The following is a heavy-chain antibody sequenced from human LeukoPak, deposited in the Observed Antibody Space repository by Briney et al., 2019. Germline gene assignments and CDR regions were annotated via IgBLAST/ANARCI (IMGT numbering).Heavy chain of an antibody. CDR1: GGTFSSYA. Sequence: GASVKVSCKASGGTFSSYAISWVRQAPGQGGEWMGRIIPSFGTANYAQKFHGRVTITTDESTSTAYMELSSLRSEDTAVYYCARVVGSYYYDSSGYYDAFDIWGQGTMVTVSS. J-gene: IGHJ3*02. CDR3: ARVVGSYYYDSSGYYDAFDI. D-gene: IGHD3-22*01. V-gene: IGHV1-69*05. CDR2: IIPSFGTA.